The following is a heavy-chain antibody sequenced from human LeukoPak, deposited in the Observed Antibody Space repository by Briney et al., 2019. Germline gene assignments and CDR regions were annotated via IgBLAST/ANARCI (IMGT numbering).Heavy chain of an antibody. D-gene: IGHD3-16*01. CDR3: ARGRSVKRILNY. Sequence: ASVKVSCKASGYTFTSYDINWVRQATGQGLEWMGWMNPNSGNTGYAQKFQGRVTMTRNTSISTAYMELSSLRSEDTAAYYCARGRSVKRILNYWGQGTLVTVSS. CDR1: GYTFTSYD. J-gene: IGHJ4*02. V-gene: IGHV1-8*01. CDR2: MNPNSGNT.